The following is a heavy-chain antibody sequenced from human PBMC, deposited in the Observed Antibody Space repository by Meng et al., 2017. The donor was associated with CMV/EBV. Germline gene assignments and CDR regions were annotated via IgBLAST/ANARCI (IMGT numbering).Heavy chain of an antibody. Sequence: GESLKISCAASGFTFSNAWMSWVRQAPGKGLEWVVRIKSKTDGGTTDYAAPVKGSFTISRDDSKNTLYLQMNSLRTEYTAVYYCTTDGGGSFPGYYFDYWGQGTLVTVSS. CDR1: GFTFSNAW. CDR3: TTDGGGSFPGYYFDY. D-gene: IGHD2-15*01. CDR2: IKSKTDGGTT. J-gene: IGHJ4*02. V-gene: IGHV3-15*01.